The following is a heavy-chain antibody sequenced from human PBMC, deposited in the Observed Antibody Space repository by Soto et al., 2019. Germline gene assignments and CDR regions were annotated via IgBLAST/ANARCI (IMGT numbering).Heavy chain of an antibody. Sequence: EVQVVESGGGLVQPGGSLRLSCAASGFALRNYSMHWVRQAPGKGLEWVSYITYTSSPIYYADSVKGRFTISRDNGKDSLYLQMNSLRAEDTAVYYCAREFRHHLCGMDVGGQGTTVTVSS. J-gene: IGHJ6*02. V-gene: IGHV3-48*01. CDR2: ITYTSSPI. CDR1: GFALRNYS. CDR3: AREFRHHLCGMDV.